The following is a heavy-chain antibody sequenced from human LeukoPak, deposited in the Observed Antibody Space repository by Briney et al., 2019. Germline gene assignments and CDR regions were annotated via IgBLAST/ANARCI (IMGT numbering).Heavy chain of an antibody. V-gene: IGHV3-23*01. CDR3: AKDKDLSLGDDRQY. CDR1: GFTFSSYV. D-gene: IGHD3-16*01. Sequence: GGSLKLSCTASGFTFSSYVMTWVRQAPGKGLEWVSGISGSGDPYYADSVKGRFTISRDNSRNRLYLQMNSLRAEDTAVYYCAKDKDLSLGDDRQYWGQGTLATVSS. J-gene: IGHJ4*02. CDR2: ISGSGDP.